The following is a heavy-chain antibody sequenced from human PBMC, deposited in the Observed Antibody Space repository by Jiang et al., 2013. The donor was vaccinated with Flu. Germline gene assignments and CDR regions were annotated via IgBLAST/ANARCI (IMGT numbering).Heavy chain of an antibody. CDR1: GFTFSSYA. CDR2: ISYDGSNK. CDR3: AAELDY. Sequence: VQLVESGGGVVQPGRSLRLSCAASGFTFSSYAMHWVRQAPGKGLEWVAVISYDGSNKYYADSVKGRFTISRDNSKNTLYLQMNSLRAEDTAVYYCAAELDYWGQGTLGHRLL. J-gene: IGHJ4*02. V-gene: IGHV3-30*01.